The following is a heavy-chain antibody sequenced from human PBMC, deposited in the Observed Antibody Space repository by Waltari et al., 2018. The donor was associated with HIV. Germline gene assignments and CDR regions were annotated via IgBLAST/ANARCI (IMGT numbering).Heavy chain of an antibody. CDR2: ISSSGSTI. J-gene: IGHJ4*02. V-gene: IGHV3-48*01. Sequence: EVQLVESGGGLVQPGGSLRLSCAASGFTFSSYSMNWVRQAPGKGLEWVSYISSSGSTIYYADSVWGRFTISRDNAKNSLYLQLNSLRAEDTAVYYCARDYSGTYADFDYWGQGTLVTVSS. D-gene: IGHD1-26*01. CDR1: GFTFSSYS. CDR3: ARDYSGTYADFDY.